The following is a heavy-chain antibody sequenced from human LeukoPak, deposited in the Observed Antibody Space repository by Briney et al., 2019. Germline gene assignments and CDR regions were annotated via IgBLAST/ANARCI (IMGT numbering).Heavy chain of an antibody. J-gene: IGHJ4*02. Sequence: PGGSLRLTCAASGFTFSTYWMSWVRQAPGKGLEWVANINQDGSGKYYVDSVKGRFTISRDNAKNSLYLQMNSQRAEDTAVYYRARVRTSETNHFDYGGQGPKVP. CDR2: INQDGSGK. CDR3: ARVRTSETNHFDY. D-gene: IGHD1-14*01. CDR1: GFTFSTYW. V-gene: IGHV3-7*05.